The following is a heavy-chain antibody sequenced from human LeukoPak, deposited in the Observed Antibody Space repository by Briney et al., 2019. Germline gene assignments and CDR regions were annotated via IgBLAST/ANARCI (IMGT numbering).Heavy chain of an antibody. V-gene: IGHV3-21*01. D-gene: IGHD6-19*01. Sequence: PGGSLRLSCAASGFTFSSYAMSWVRQAPGKGLEWVSSISSSSIYIYYADSVKGRFTISRDNAKNSLYLQMNSLRAEDTAVYYCAREAGTAVAGHAFDIWGQGTMVTVSS. CDR2: ISSSSIYI. CDR3: AREAGTAVAGHAFDI. CDR1: GFTFSSYA. J-gene: IGHJ3*02.